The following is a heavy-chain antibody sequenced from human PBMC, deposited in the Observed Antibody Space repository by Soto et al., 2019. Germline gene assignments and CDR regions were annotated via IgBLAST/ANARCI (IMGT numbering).Heavy chain of an antibody. V-gene: IGHV4-31*03. J-gene: IGHJ5*02. D-gene: IGHD3-10*01. Sequence: QVQLQESGPGLVKPSQTLSLTCTVSGGSVSDGGYYWSWIRQHPGKGLEWLGTIYYSGSTHYNPSLKSRLSISLDMSKNRYSLKLSSVTAADTATYYCARDFGAGADYYGLRPWGQGTLVIVSS. CDR1: GGSVSDGGYY. CDR3: ARDFGAGADYYGLRP. CDR2: IYYSGST.